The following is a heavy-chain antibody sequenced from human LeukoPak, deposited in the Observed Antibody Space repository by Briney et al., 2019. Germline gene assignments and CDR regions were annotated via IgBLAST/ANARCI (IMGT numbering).Heavy chain of an antibody. V-gene: IGHV4-59*01. Sequence: SETLSLTCSVSGDSMSSYYWSWIRQPPGKGLEWIGYIYYSGATSYNPSLKSRVAISIDTSKNQFSLNLGSVTAADTAMYYCSRGGSYYRAMMWGQGTMVAVSS. CDR2: IYYSGAT. CDR3: SRGGSYYRAMM. CDR1: GDSMSSYY. D-gene: IGHD3-10*01. J-gene: IGHJ3*01.